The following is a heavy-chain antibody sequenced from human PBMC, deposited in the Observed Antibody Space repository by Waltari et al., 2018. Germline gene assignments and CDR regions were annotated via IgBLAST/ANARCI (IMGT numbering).Heavy chain of an antibody. CDR2: ISSSSSYI. V-gene: IGHV3-21*01. J-gene: IGHJ4*02. CDR3: ARDRGVGATSAFDY. CDR1: GFTFSSYS. Sequence: EVQLVESGGGLVKPGGSLRLSCAASGFTFSSYSMNWVRQAPGKGLEWVSSISSSSSYIYYADSVKGRFTISRDNAKNSLYLQMNSLRAEDTAVYYCARDRGVGATSAFDYWGQGTLVTVSS. D-gene: IGHD1-26*01.